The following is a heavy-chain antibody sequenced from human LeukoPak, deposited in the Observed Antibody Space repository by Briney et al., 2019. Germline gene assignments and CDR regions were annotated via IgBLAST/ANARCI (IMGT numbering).Heavy chain of an antibody. Sequence: SETLSLTCTVSGGSISSGGYYWSWIRQPPGKGLEWIGSIYYSGGADYNPSLQSRVTISVDTSKNEFSLKVRSVTAADTAVYFCGSLQQIRGLSVFDFWGQGALVTVSS. D-gene: IGHD3-10*01. CDR3: GSLQQIRGLSVFDF. CDR2: IYYSGGA. V-gene: IGHV4-30-2*03. CDR1: GGSISSGGYY. J-gene: IGHJ4*02.